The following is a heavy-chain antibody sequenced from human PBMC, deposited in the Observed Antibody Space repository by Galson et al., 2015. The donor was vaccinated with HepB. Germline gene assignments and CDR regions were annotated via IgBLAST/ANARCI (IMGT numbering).Heavy chain of an antibody. V-gene: IGHV2-70*11. CDR3: ARMGRYCSGGRCYSRWFDP. CDR2: IDWDDEK. J-gene: IGHJ5*02. Sequence: PALVKPTQNLTLTCTFSGFSLSTSGMCVSWIRQPPGKALEWLARIDWDDEKSYSTSLKTRLTISKDTSKNQVVLTMTNMDAVDTATYYCARMGRYCSGGRCYSRWFDPWGQGTLVTVSS. CDR1: GFSLSTSGMC. D-gene: IGHD2-15*01.